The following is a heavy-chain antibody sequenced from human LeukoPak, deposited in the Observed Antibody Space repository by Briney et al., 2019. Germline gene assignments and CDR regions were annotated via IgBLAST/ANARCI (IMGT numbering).Heavy chain of an antibody. Sequence: GGSLRLSCAASGFTFSNYWMSWVRQAPRKGLEWVANIKQDGSETSYVDSVKGRFTISRDNAKNSLSLQMNSLRAEDTAVYYCVRGGGKYADWGQGTLVTVSS. J-gene: IGHJ4*02. D-gene: IGHD2-15*01. V-gene: IGHV3-7*01. CDR1: GFTFSNYW. CDR2: IKQDGSET. CDR3: VRGGGKYAD.